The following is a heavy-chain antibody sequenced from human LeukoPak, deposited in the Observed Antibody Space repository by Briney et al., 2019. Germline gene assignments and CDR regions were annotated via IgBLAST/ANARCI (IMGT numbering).Heavy chain of an antibody. J-gene: IGHJ6*02. CDR3: ASQGGLLWFGELSGGMDV. V-gene: IGHV3-23*01. D-gene: IGHD3-10*01. CDR2: ISNNGGYT. Sequence: PGGSLRLSCAASGFTFSSSAMSWVRQAPGKGLEWVSAISNNGGYTYYADSVQGRFTISRDNSKNTLYLQMNSLRAEDTAVYYCASQGGLLWFGELSGGMDVWGQGTTVTVSS. CDR1: GFTFSSSA.